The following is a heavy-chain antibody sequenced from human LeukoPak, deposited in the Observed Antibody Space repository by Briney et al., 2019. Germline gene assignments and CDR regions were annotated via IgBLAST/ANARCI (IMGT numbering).Heavy chain of an antibody. D-gene: IGHD6-19*01. CDR3: AKRDHYGWFFFDY. CDR1: GFTFSGYA. Sequence: GGSLRLSCAASGFTFSGYAMGWVRQAPGVGLEWVSEISGDGGTTFYADFVKGRFTISRDNSENTLYLQMNSLRADGTAVYYCAKRDHYGWFFFDYWGQGNLVAVSS. CDR2: ISGDGGTT. V-gene: IGHV3-23*01. J-gene: IGHJ4*02.